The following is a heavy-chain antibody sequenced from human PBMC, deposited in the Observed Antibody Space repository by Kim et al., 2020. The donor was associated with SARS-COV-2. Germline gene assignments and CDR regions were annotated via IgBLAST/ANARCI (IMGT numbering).Heavy chain of an antibody. Sequence: SETLSLTCAVSGDSFSSVAYSWSWIRRPPGRGLEWIGYISYSGSKYFNPSLQSRVTMSVDTSKNQFSLDLSSVTAADTAVYFCARDQGGRYVDYWGQGALVTVSS. CDR1: GDSFSSVAYS. J-gene: IGHJ4*02. V-gene: IGHV4-30-4*01. D-gene: IGHD1-1*01. CDR3: ARDQGGRYVDY. CDR2: ISYSGSK.